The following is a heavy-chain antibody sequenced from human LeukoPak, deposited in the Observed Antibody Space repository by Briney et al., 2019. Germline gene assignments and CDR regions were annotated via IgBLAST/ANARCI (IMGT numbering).Heavy chain of an antibody. D-gene: IGHD1-1*01. V-gene: IGHV3-11*01. J-gene: IGHJ2*01. CDR1: GFTFSDYY. CDR2: ISSSGRTI. Sequence: GGSLRLSCAASGFTFSDYYMTWIRQAPGKGLEWVSYISSSGRTIYYADSVKGRFTISRDNAQKSLYLQMNSLRTEDTAVYYCAKDSQLVRPWGYFDLWGRGTLVTVSS. CDR3: AKDSQLVRPWGYFDL.